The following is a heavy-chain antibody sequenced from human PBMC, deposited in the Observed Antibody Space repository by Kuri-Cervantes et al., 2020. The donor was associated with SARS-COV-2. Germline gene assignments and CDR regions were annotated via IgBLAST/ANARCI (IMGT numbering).Heavy chain of an antibody. CDR1: GYTFTGYY. CDR2: ISPNSGGT. Sequence: ASVKVSCKASGYTFTGYYMHWVRQAPGQGLEWMGWISPNSGGTNYAQKFQGRVTMTRDTSISTAYMELSRLRSDDTAVYYCARDAGSNLPAAIVLLSAFDIWGQGTMVTVSS. D-gene: IGHD2-2*02. CDR3: ARDAGSNLPAAIVLLSAFDI. J-gene: IGHJ3*02. V-gene: IGHV1-2*02.